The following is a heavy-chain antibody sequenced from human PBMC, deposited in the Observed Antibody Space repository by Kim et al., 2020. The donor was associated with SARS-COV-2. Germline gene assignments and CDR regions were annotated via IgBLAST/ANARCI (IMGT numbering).Heavy chain of an antibody. CDR1: GYTFTSYA. CDR2: INAGNGNT. Sequence: ASVKVSCKASGYTFTSYAMHWVRQAPGQRLEWMGWINAGNGNTKYSQKFQGRVTITRDTSASTAYMELSSLKSEDMAVYYCAREGKYCSSTSCYMGWFDPWGQGTLVTVSS. J-gene: IGHJ5*02. D-gene: IGHD2-2*02. V-gene: IGHV1-3*01. CDR3: AREGKYCSSTSCYMGWFDP.